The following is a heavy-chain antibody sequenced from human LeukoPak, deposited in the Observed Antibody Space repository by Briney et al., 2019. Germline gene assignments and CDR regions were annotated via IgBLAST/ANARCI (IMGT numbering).Heavy chain of an antibody. CDR2: IYYSGST. J-gene: IGHJ4*02. CDR1: GGSISSYY. CDR3: ARDLLNEGNHLDY. V-gene: IGHV4-59*12. Sequence: PSETLSLTCTVSGGSISSYYWSWIRQPPGKGLEWIGCIYYSGSTNYNPSLKSRVTISVDTSKNQFSLKLSSVTAADTAVYYCARDLLNEGNHLDYWGQGTLVTVSS. D-gene: IGHD4-23*01.